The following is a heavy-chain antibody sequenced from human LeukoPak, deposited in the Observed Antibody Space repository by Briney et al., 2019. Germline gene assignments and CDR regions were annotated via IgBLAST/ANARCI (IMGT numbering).Heavy chain of an antibody. D-gene: IGHD4-23*01. J-gene: IGHJ4*02. CDR3: AKASSMVTHLDY. V-gene: IGHV3-33*06. CDR1: GFTFSSYG. CDR2: IWYDGSNK. Sequence: GGSLRLSCAASGFTFSSYGMHWVRLAPGKGLEWVAVIWYDGSNKYYADSVKGRFTISRDNSKNTLYLQMNSLRAEDTAVYYCAKASSMVTHLDYWGQGTLVTVSS.